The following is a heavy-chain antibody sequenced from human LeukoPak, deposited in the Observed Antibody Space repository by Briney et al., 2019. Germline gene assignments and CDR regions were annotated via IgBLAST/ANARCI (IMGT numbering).Heavy chain of an antibody. J-gene: IGHJ3*01. Sequence: GGSLRLSCAASGFILSNYWMGWVRRAPGKGLEWVANINQDGSEKHYVDFLKGRFTISRDNAKNSLYLQMNSLRAEDTALYYCVKSHGAFDVWGQGTMVTVSS. V-gene: IGHV3-7*01. CDR3: VKSHGAFDV. CDR2: INQDGSEK. CDR1: GFILSNYW.